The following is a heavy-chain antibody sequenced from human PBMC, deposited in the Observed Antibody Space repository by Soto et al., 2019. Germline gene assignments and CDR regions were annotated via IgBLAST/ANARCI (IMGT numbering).Heavy chain of an antibody. Sequence: GGSLRLSCAASGFSLSSYEMNWVRQAPGKGLEWVSYISSRGSSIYYADSVRGRFTISRDNAKNSLYLQMSSLRAEDTAVYYCARGPYDSSGYYSDYWGQGTLVTVSS. D-gene: IGHD3-22*01. CDR3: ARGPYDSSGYYSDY. CDR2: ISSRGSSI. V-gene: IGHV3-48*03. J-gene: IGHJ4*02. CDR1: GFSLSSYE.